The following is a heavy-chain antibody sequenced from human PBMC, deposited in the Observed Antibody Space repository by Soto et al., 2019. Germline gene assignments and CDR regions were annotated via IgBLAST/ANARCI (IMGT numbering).Heavy chain of an antibody. J-gene: IGHJ4*02. CDR2: INHSGST. Sequence: SETLSPPCAFYGGSFIGFYWGWIRQPPGKGLEWIGEINHSGSTNYNPSLKSRVTISVDTSKNQFSLKLSSVTAADTAVYYCASSGIFGVVSYYWGQGTLVTVSS. D-gene: IGHD3-3*01. V-gene: IGHV4-34*01. CDR1: GGSFIGFY. CDR3: ASSGIFGVVSYY.